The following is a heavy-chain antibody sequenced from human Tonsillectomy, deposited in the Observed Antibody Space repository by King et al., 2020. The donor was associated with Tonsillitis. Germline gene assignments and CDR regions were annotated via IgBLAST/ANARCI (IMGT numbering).Heavy chain of an antibody. CDR1: GGSISSGDSY. D-gene: IGHD6-13*01. V-gene: IGHV4-61*02. CDR3: AKSRYSSSWSRALEI. Sequence: VQLQESGPGLVKPSQTLSLTCSVSGGSISSGDSYWSWIRQPAGKGREWIGRIYASGSSNYKSSLKSRVVMSVDTSKNQFSLRLSSVTAADTAVYFCAKSRYSSSWSRALEIWGQGTMVTVSS. CDR2: IYASGSS. J-gene: IGHJ3*02.